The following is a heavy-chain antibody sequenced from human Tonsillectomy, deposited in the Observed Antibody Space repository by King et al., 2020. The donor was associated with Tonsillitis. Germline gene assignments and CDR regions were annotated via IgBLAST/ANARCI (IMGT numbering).Heavy chain of an antibody. CDR1: GGSISNYY. CDR3: ASSTTSYWYFDL. Sequence: VQLQESGPGLVKPSETLSFTCTVSGGSISNYYWSWIRQPPGRGLEWIGFIHYTGITNYYPSLKSGVTISINTSKNHFSLKLSSVTAADTSIYYCASSTTSYWYFDLWGRGTLVTFSS. V-gene: IGHV4-59*01. CDR2: IHYTGIT. J-gene: IGHJ2*01. D-gene: IGHD1-14*01.